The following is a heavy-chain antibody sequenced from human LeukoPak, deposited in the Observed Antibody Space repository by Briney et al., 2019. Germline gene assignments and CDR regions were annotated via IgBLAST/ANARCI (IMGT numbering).Heavy chain of an antibody. V-gene: IGHV1-46*01. CDR1: GYTFTNYY. Sequence: GASVKVSCKASGYTFTNYYIHWVRQAPGQGLEWMGMINPSGGRTTYAKKFQGRVTMTRDMSTSTVYMELSSLRSEDTAVYYCARVYTLYYYYYMDVWGKGTTVTVSS. CDR3: ARVYTLYYYYYMDV. CDR2: INPSGGRT. J-gene: IGHJ6*03. D-gene: IGHD3-16*01.